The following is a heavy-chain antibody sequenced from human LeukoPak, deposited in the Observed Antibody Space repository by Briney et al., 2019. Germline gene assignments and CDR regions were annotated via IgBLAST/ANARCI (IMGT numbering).Heavy chain of an antibody. CDR3: TTEPPKDRPFDEGAFDY. CDR1: GFTFSNAW. J-gene: IGHJ4*02. V-gene: IGHV3-15*01. CDR2: IKSKTDGGTT. Sequence: GGSLRLSCAASGFTFSNAWMSWVRQAPGKGLEWVGRIKSKTDGGTTDYAAPVKGRFTISRDDSKNTLYLQMNSLKTEDTAVYYCTTEPPKDRPFDEGAFDYWGQGTLVTVSS. D-gene: IGHD3-9*01.